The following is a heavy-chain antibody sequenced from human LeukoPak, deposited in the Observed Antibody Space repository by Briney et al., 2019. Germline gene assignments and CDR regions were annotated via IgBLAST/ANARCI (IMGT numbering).Heavy chain of an antibody. J-gene: IGHJ4*02. D-gene: IGHD1-26*01. CDR2: IYTSGST. CDR3: ARAKWELLRD. V-gene: IGHV4-61*02. Sequence: SETLSLTCTVSGGSISSSSYYWSWIRQPAGKGLEWIGRIYTSGSTNYNPSLKSRVTISVDTSKNQFSLKLSSVTAADTAVYYCARAKWELLRDWGQGTLVTVSS. CDR1: GGSISSSSYY.